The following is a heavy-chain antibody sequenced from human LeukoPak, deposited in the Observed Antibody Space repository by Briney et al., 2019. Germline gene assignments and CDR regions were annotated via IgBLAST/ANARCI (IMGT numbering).Heavy chain of an antibody. CDR1: GFTFSSYG. CDR2: IWYDGSNK. J-gene: IGHJ6*02. Sequence: GGSLRLSCAASGFTFSSYGMHWVRQAPGKGLEWLAVIWYDGSNKYYADSVKGRFTISRDNSKNTLYLQMNSLRAEDTAVYYCARGGYSYGYCMDVWGQGTTVTVSS. D-gene: IGHD5-18*01. V-gene: IGHV3-33*01. CDR3: ARGGYSYGYCMDV.